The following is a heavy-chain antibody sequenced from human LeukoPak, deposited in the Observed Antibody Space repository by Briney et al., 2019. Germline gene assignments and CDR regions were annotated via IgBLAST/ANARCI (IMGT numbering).Heavy chain of an antibody. D-gene: IGHD2-21*02. CDR3: ATSHPGTAPHT. V-gene: IGHV3-33*03. CDR2: IWYDGSNK. CDR1: GLTFRSYG. J-gene: IGHJ4*02. Sequence: GGSLRLSCAASGLTFRSYGMHWVRQAPGKGLEWVAIIWYDGSNKYYVDSVKGRFTISRDNSKNTLYLQMNSLRAEDTAVYYCATSHPGTAPHTWGQGTLVTVSS.